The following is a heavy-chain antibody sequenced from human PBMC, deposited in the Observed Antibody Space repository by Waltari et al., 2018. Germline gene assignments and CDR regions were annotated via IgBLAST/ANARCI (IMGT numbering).Heavy chain of an antibody. Sequence: QVQLQESGPGLVKPSETLSLTCSVPGGSISSYYWSWIRPPAGKGLEWIGRIYTSGSTNYNPSLKSRVTMSVDTSKNQFSLKLSSVTAADTAVYYCARDRLGIRGDAFDIWGQGTMVTVSS. V-gene: IGHV4-4*07. CDR1: GGSISSYY. CDR2: IYTSGST. J-gene: IGHJ3*02. CDR3: ARDRLGIRGDAFDI. D-gene: IGHD7-27*01.